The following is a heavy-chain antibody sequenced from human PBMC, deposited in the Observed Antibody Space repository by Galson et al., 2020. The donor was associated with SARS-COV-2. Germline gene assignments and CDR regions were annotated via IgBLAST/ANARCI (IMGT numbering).Heavy chain of an antibody. D-gene: IGHD3-9*01. CDR3: AKDLSIQYDILTGYYPPYYYYGMDV. V-gene: IGHV3-33*06. J-gene: IGHJ6*02. CDR1: GFTFSNYG. Sequence: GGSLRLSCAASGFTFSNYGMHWVRQAPGKGLEWVAVIWYDGSNKYYADSVKGRFTISRDNSKNTLYLQMNSLRAEDTAVYYCAKDLSIQYDILTGYYPPYYYYGMDVWGQGTTVTVSS. CDR2: IWYDGSNK.